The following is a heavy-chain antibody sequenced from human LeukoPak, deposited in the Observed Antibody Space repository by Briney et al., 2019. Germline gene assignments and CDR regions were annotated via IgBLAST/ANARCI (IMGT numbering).Heavy chain of an antibody. V-gene: IGHV3-30-3*01. CDR2: ISYDGSNK. D-gene: IGHD3-3*01. J-gene: IGHJ4*02. CDR1: GFTFSSYA. CDR3: VGSLFGVSP. Sequence: PGGSLRLSCAASGFTFSSYAMHWVRQAPGKGLEWVAVISYDGSNKYYADSVKGRFTISRDNSKNTLYLQMNSLRAEDTAVYYCVGSLFGVSPWGQGTLVTVSS.